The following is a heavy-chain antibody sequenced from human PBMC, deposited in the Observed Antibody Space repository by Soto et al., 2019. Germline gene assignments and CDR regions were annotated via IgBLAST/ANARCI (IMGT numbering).Heavy chain of an antibody. CDR2: ISYDGSNK. D-gene: IGHD4-17*01. CDR3: ARDPQEDYGDYPGLGYYYYGMDV. Sequence: QVQLVESGGGVVQPGRSLRLSCAASGFTFSSYAMHWVRQAPGKGLEWVAVISYDGSNKYYADSVKGRFTISRDNSKNTXYLTMXXLRAEDTAVYYCARDPQEDYGDYPGLGYYYYGMDVWGQGTTVTVSS. J-gene: IGHJ6*02. V-gene: IGHV3-30-3*01. CDR1: GFTFSSYA.